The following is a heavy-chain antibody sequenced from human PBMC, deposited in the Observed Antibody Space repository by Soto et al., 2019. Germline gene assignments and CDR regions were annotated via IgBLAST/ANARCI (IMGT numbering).Heavy chain of an antibody. CDR2: IIPIFGTA. D-gene: IGHD3-22*01. CDR1: GGTFSSYA. J-gene: IGHJ5*02. Sequence: SVKVSCKASGGTFSSYASSWVRQAPGQGLEWMGGIIPIFGTANYAQRFQGRVTITADESTSTSYMELSSLRSEDTAVYYCARAPTMIRPGWFDPWGQGTLVTVSS. CDR3: ARAPTMIRPGWFDP. V-gene: IGHV1-69*13.